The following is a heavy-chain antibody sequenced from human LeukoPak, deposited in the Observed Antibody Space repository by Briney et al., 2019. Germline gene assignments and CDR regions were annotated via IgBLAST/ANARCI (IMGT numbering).Heavy chain of an antibody. Sequence: ASVKVSCKASGYTFTGYYMHWVRQAPGQGLEWMGWINPNSGGTNYAQKFQGRVTMTRDTSISTAYMELSRLRSDDTAVYYCASPVEDSRSWSKTNYYGMDVWGQGTTVTVSS. CDR3: ASPVEDSRSWSKTNYYGMDV. D-gene: IGHD6-13*01. CDR1: GYTFTGYY. J-gene: IGHJ6*02. CDR2: INPNSGGT. V-gene: IGHV1-2*02.